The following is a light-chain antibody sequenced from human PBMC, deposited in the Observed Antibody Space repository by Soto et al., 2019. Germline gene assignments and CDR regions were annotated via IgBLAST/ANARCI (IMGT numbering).Light chain of an antibody. Sequence: QSALTQPASVSGSPGQSITISCTGTSSDIGAYNFVSWCQQHPGKAPKLMLYDVNIRPSGVSNRFSGSKSGNTAPLTISGLQAEDEADYYCTSWTTSTTMIFGGGTKLTVL. CDR1: SSDIGAYNF. CDR2: DVN. V-gene: IGLV2-14*03. J-gene: IGLJ2*01. CDR3: TSWTTSTTMI.